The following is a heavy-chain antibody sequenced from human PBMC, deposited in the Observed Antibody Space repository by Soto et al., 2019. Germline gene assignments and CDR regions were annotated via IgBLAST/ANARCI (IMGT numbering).Heavy chain of an antibody. CDR2: ISYDGSNK. J-gene: IGHJ4*02. Sequence: GGSLRLSCAASGFTFSSYAMHWVRQAPGKGLEWVAVISYDGSNKYYADSVKGRFTISRDNSKNTLYLQMNSLRAEDTAVYYCAREGYSSGWSGLEYFDYWGQGTLVTVSS. CDR3: AREGYSSGWSGLEYFDY. V-gene: IGHV3-30-3*01. CDR1: GFTFSSYA. D-gene: IGHD6-19*01.